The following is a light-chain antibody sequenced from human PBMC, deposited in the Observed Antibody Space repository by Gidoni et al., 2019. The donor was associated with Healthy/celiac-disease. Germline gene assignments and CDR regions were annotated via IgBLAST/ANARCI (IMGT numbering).Light chain of an antibody. CDR3: QQRSNWPPEPT. Sequence: EIVSTQSPATLSLSPGERATLSCRASQSVSSYLAWYQQKPGQAPRLLIYDASNSATGIPARFSGSGYGTDFTLTISSLEPEDFAVYYCQQRSNWPPEPTFGGGTKVEIK. V-gene: IGKV3-11*01. J-gene: IGKJ4*01. CDR1: QSVSSY. CDR2: DAS.